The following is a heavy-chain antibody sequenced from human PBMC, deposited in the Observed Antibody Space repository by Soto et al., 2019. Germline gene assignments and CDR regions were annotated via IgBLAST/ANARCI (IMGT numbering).Heavy chain of an antibody. CDR3: ARQLPVGATSWFDP. CDR1: GGSISSGGYS. J-gene: IGHJ5*02. CDR2: IYHGGST. Sequence: LSLTCAVSGGSISSGGYSWSWIRQPPGKGLEWIGYIYHGGSTFYNPSLKSRVTISLDTSKNQFSLRLTSVTAADTAIYYCARQLPVGATSWFDPWGQGTLVTVSS. D-gene: IGHD1-26*01. V-gene: IGHV4-30-2*03.